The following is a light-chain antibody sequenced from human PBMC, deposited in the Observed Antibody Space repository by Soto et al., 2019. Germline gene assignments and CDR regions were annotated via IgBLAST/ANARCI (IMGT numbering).Light chain of an antibody. CDR3: QQYNNWPLWT. CDR1: QSVSSN. J-gene: IGKJ1*01. CDR2: GAS. Sequence: EIVMTQSPATLSVSPGERATLSCRASQSVSSNLAWYQQKPGQAPRLLIYGASTRATGIPARFSDSGSGTEFTLTISSLQSEDFAVNYCQQYNNWPLWTFGQGTKVEIK. V-gene: IGKV3-15*01.